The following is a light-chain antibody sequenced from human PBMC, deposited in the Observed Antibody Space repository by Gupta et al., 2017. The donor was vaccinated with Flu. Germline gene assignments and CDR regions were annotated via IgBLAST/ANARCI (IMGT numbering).Light chain of an antibody. CDR2: KDS. CDR1: ALPKQY. CDR3: QSADSSGTWV. V-gene: IGLV3-25*02. Sequence: SYELTQPPSVSVSPGQTARITCSGDALPKQYAYWYQQKTGQAPVLVIYKDSERPSGIPERVSGSSSGTTVTLTISGVQAEDEADYYCQSADSSGTWVFGGGTKLTVL. J-gene: IGLJ3*02.